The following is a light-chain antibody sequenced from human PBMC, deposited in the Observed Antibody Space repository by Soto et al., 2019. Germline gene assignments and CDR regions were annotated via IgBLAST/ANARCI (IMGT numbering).Light chain of an antibody. CDR2: ATS. V-gene: IGKV1-39*01. Sequence: DIHMTQSPSSLSASVGDRVTITCRASQNIKKFLNWYQQRPGKAPSALIQATSTLQNGVSSRLSGSGYDTDFTLPITSLHPEDFAKYLWQQSYSSPLTFGGGTKVEL. J-gene: IGKJ4*02. CDR1: QNIKKF. CDR3: QQSYSSPLT.